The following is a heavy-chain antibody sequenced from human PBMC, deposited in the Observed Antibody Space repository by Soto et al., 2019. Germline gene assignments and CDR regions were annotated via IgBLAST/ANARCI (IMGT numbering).Heavy chain of an antibody. CDR2: IYRGFST. V-gene: IGHV3-53*01. J-gene: IGHJ3*02. CDR1: GFNVTNTY. D-gene: IGHD6-6*01. Sequence: PGGSLRLSCAVSGFNVTNTYMSWVRQAPGKGLEWVSVIYRGFSTFYADSVKGRFTVSRDDSKNTVSLQMNSLRAEDTAVYYCARDRSDSSRDDSFDIWGQGXMVTVSS. CDR3: ARDRSDSSRDDSFDI.